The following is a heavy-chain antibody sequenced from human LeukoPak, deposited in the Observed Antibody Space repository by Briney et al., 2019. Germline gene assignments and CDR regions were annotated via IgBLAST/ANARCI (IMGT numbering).Heavy chain of an antibody. CDR3: ARGITVAYYFDY. Sequence: KPSETLSLTRTVSGGSISSYYWSWIRQPPGKGLEWIGYIYYSGSTNYNPSLKSRVTISVDTSKNQFSLKLSSVTAADTAVYYCARGITVAYYFDYWGQGTLVTVSS. J-gene: IGHJ4*02. CDR1: GGSISSYY. D-gene: IGHD4-23*01. CDR2: IYYSGST. V-gene: IGHV4-59*01.